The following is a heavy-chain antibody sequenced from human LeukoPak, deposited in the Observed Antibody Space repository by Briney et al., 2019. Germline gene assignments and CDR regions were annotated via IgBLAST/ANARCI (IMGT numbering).Heavy chain of an antibody. V-gene: IGHV4-59*01. CDR2: MYYSGRT. Sequence: TSETLSLTCTVTGGSMSRYYWSWIRQPPGKGLEWIGYMYYSGRTKYNPSLKSRVTISVDTSKTQFSLKLSSVTAADTAVYYCARSSTGSYFDYWGQGTLVTASS. J-gene: IGHJ4*02. CDR1: GGSMSRYY. D-gene: IGHD3-3*02. CDR3: ARSSTGSYFDY.